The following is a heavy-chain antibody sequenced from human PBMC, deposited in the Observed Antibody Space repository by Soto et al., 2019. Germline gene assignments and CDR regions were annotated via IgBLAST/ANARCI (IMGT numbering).Heavy chain of an antibody. CDR3: ARQADRAPTVVRF. CDR1: GGSISSSSYY. Sequence: QLQLQESGPGLVKPSETLSLTYTVSGGSISSSSYYWGWIRQPPGKGLEWIGSIYYSGSTYYNPSLKSRVTISVDTSKNQFSLKLSSVTAADTAVYYCARQADRAPTVVRFWGQGTLVTVSS. J-gene: IGHJ4*02. CDR2: IYYSGST. V-gene: IGHV4-39*01. D-gene: IGHD4-17*01.